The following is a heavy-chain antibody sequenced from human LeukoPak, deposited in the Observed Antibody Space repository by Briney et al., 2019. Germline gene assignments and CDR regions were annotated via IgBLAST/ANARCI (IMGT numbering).Heavy chain of an antibody. CDR1: GGSFSNYY. CDR3: ARRLGSSGWYFDY. J-gene: IGHJ4*02. V-gene: IGHV4-59*08. CDR2: IYYSGST. Sequence: PSETLSLTCAVFGGSFSNYYLHWIRQPPGKGLEWIGYIYYSGSTNYNPSLKSRVTISVDTSKNQFSLKLSSVTAADTAVYYCARRLGSSGWYFDYWGQGTLVTVSS. D-gene: IGHD6-19*01.